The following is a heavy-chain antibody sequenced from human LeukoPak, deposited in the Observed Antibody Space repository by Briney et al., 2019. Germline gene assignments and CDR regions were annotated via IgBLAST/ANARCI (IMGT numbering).Heavy chain of an antibody. D-gene: IGHD3-10*01. CDR3: ARNGLYGSGSYYVDY. V-gene: IGHV4-59*01. Sequence: PSETLSLTCTVSGGSISSYYWSWIRQPPGKGLEWIGYIYYSGSTNHNPSLKSRVTISVDTSKNQFSLKLSSVTAADTAVYYCARNGLYGSGSYYVDYWGQGTLVTVSS. CDR2: IYYSGST. CDR1: GGSISSYY. J-gene: IGHJ4*02.